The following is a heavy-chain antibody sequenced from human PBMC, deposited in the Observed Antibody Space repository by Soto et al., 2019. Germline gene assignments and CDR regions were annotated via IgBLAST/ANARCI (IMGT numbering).Heavy chain of an antibody. J-gene: IGHJ3*02. CDR1: GFAFGNYP. Sequence: EAQLLQSGGGLVPPGGSLRLSCVASGFAFGNYPMAWVRQTPGKGLQWISTITGSGGMTDYEDSVRGRLTVSIDHSKDTVHLQMTSLRADDTAVYYCAKDRTMARGIRAFDIWGQGTTVTISS. V-gene: IGHV3-23*01. CDR2: ITGSGGMT. D-gene: IGHD3-10*01. CDR3: AKDRTMARGIRAFDI.